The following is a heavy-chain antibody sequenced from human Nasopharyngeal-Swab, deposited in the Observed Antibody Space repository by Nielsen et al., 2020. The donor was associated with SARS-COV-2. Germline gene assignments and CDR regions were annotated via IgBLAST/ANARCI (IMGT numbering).Heavy chain of an antibody. Sequence: LRLSCAASGFTFSSYGMHWVRQAPGKGLEWVAVISYDGSNKYYADSVKGRFTISRDNSKNTLYLQMNSLRAEDTAVYYCAARFGELYLDYWGQGTLVTVSS. CDR2: ISYDGSNK. CDR1: GFTFSSYG. D-gene: IGHD3-10*01. J-gene: IGHJ4*02. CDR3: AARFGELYLDY. V-gene: IGHV3-30*03.